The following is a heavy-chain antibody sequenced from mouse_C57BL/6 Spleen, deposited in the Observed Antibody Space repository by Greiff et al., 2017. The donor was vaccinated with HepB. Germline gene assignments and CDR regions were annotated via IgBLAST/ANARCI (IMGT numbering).Heavy chain of an antibody. CDR1: GYTFTSYG. CDR3: ARDYSNLFAY. Sequence: VQLQHSGAELARPGASVKLSCKASGYTFTSYGISWVKQRTGQGLEWIGEIYPRSGNTYYNEKFKGKATLTADKSSSTAYMELRSLTSEDSAVYFCARDYSNLFAYWGQGTLVTVSA. J-gene: IGHJ3*01. CDR2: IYPRSGNT. V-gene: IGHV1-81*01. D-gene: IGHD2-5*01.